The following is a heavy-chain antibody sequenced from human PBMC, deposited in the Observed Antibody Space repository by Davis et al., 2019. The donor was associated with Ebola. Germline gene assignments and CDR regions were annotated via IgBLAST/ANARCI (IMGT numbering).Heavy chain of an antibody. J-gene: IGHJ6*04. CDR3: ARDHSGYNYFYYGMDV. CDR2: ISAYNGNT. Sequence: AASVKVSCKASGYTFTNYGISWVRQAPGQGLEWMGWISAYNGNTNYAHKLQDRVTMTTDTSTSTAYMELKSLRPDDTAIYYCARDHSGYNYFYYGMDVWGRGTTVTVSS. CDR1: GYTFTNYG. D-gene: IGHD5-24*01. V-gene: IGHV1-18*01.